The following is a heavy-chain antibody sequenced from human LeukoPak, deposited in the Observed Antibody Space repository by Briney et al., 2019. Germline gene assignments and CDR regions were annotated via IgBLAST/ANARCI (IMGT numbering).Heavy chain of an antibody. V-gene: IGHV3-74*01. Sequence: GGSLRLSCAASGITFSGYWMHWVRQAPGKGLVWVSRIKNDGSITSYADSVKGRFTISRDNAKNTLYLQMNSLRVEDTAVYYCTRTHIAQYDFWTASLWGQGTLVTVSS. D-gene: IGHD3-3*01. CDR1: GITFSGYW. CDR2: IKNDGSIT. CDR3: TRTHIAQYDFWTASL. J-gene: IGHJ4*02.